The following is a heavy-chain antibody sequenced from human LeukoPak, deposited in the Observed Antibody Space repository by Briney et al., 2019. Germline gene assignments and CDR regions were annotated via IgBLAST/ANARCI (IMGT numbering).Heavy chain of an antibody. Sequence: PSETLSLTCTVSGASFNSDDQYWNWIRQSPGKGLEWIGSIHPSGMLYNNPSLESRVTMSRDTSKNQFSLRLTSVTAADTAVYYCARGLSAPEGRSELGYWGQGTLVTVSS. CDR2: IHPSGML. CDR1: GASFNSDDQY. V-gene: IGHV4-31*03. CDR3: ARGLSAPEGRSELGY. D-gene: IGHD1-7*01. J-gene: IGHJ4*02.